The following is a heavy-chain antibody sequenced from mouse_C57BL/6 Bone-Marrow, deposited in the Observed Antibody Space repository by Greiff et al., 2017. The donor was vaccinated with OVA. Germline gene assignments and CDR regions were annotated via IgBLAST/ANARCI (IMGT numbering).Heavy chain of an antibody. Sequence: QVQLQQPGTELVKPGASVKLSCKASGYTFTSYWMHWVKQRPGQGLEWIGNINPSNGGTNYNEKFKSKATLTVDKSSSTAYMQLSSLTSEDAAVYYSAQSSNHWCFDVWGTGTTVTVSS. D-gene: IGHD2-5*01. CDR3: AQSSNHWCFDV. CDR2: INPSNGGT. J-gene: IGHJ1*03. V-gene: IGHV1-53*01. CDR1: GYTFTSYW.